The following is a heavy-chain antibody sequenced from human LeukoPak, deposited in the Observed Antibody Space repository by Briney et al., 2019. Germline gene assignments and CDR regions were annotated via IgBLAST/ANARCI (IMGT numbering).Heavy chain of an antibody. CDR1: GGSISSGDYY. J-gene: IGHJ4*02. D-gene: IGHD2-15*01. CDR2: IYYSGST. Sequence: PSQTLSLTCTVSGGSISSGDYYWSWIRQPPGKGLEWIGYIYYSGSTYYNPSLESRVTISVDTSKNQFSLKLSSVTAADTAVYYCARERVLVAATVIWGQGTLVTVSS. CDR3: ARERVLVAATVI. V-gene: IGHV4-30-4*01.